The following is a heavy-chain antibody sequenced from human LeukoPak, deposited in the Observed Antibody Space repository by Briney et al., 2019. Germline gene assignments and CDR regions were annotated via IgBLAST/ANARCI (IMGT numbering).Heavy chain of an antibody. CDR1: GFTVSSNY. CDR2: IYSGGST. Sequence: PGGSLRLSCAASGFTVSSNYMSWVRQAPGKGLEWVSVIYSGGSTYYADSVKGRFTISRDNSKNTLYLQMNSLTAEDTAVYYCASPSMGTEFDYWGQGTLVTVSS. V-gene: IGHV3-66*01. J-gene: IGHJ4*02. D-gene: IGHD1/OR15-1a*01. CDR3: ASPSMGTEFDY.